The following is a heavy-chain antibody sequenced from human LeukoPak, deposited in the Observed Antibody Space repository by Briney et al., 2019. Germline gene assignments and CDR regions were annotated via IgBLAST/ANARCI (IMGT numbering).Heavy chain of an antibody. J-gene: IGHJ4*02. CDR3: ARGPNSNWSGLDF. D-gene: IGHD6-6*01. Sequence: PGGSLRLSCTASGFSFSGHWMHWARQLPGKGLVWVSRISPTGSTTSYADSVKGRFTVSRDSAKNTLYLQVNNLRAEDTAVYYCARGPNSNWSGLDFWGQGTLPTVSS. CDR1: GFSFSGHW. CDR2: ISPTGSTT. V-gene: IGHV3-74*01.